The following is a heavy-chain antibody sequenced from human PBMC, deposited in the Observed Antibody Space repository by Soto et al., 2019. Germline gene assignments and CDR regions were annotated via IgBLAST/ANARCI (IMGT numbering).Heavy chain of an antibody. Sequence: GGSLRLSCAASGFTFSSYAMHWVRQAPGKGLEWVAVISYDGSNKYYADSVKGRFTISRDNSKNTLYLQMSSLRAEDTAVYYCAKGSEEGSFWGQGALVTSPQ. CDR1: GFTFSSYA. J-gene: IGHJ4*02. V-gene: IGHV3-30*18. CDR3: AKGSEEGSF. CDR2: ISYDGSNK.